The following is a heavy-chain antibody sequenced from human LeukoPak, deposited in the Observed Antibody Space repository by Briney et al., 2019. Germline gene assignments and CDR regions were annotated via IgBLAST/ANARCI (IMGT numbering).Heavy chain of an antibody. J-gene: IGHJ4*02. D-gene: IGHD3-3*01. Sequence: GGSLRLSCAASGFTFSSYAMSWVRQAPGKGLEWVSAISGSGGSTYYADSVKGRFTISRDNSKNTLYLQMNSLRAEDTAVYYCAKDTPSPLTIFGVVIVLDYWGQGTLVTVSS. CDR2: ISGSGGST. V-gene: IGHV3-23*01. CDR1: GFTFSSYA. CDR3: AKDTPSPLTIFGVVIVLDY.